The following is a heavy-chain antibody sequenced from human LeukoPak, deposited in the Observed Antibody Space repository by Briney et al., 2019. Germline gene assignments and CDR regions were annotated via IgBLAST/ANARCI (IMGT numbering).Heavy chain of an antibody. CDR3: ARAAYGDYDDF. CDR2: MNPNSGDT. J-gene: IGHJ4*02. Sequence: ASVKVSCKASGYTFTGYYMHWVRQAPGQGLEWMGWMNPNSGDTGYAQKFQGRVTMTRNTSISTAYMELSSLRSEDTAVYYCARAAYGDYDDFWGQGTLVTVSS. CDR1: GYTFTGYY. V-gene: IGHV1-8*02. D-gene: IGHD4-17*01.